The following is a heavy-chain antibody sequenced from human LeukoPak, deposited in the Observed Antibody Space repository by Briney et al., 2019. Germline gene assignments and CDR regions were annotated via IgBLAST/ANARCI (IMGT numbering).Heavy chain of an antibody. CDR1: GFTFSSYG. D-gene: IGHD3-10*01. CDR2: IRYDGSNK. J-gene: IGHJ4*02. Sequence: GGSLRLSCAASGFTFSSYGMHWVRQAPGKGLEWVAFIRYDGSNKYCADSAKGRFTISRDNPKNTLYLQMNSLRAEDTAVYYCAKEGLWFGEFLYFDYWGQGTLVTVSS. V-gene: IGHV3-30*02. CDR3: AKEGLWFGEFLYFDY.